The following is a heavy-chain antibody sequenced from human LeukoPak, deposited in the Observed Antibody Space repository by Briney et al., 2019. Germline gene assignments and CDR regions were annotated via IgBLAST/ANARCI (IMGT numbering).Heavy chain of an antibody. J-gene: IGHJ4*02. CDR2: IKTKTDGGTI. D-gene: IGHD3-22*01. CDR1: GFTFSSYA. V-gene: IGHV3-15*01. Sequence: GGSLRLSCAASGFTFSSYAMHRVRQAPGKGLEWVGRIKTKTDGGTIDYAAPVKGRFTISRDDSKNMLYLQMNSLRAEDTAVYYCATSEDVSSVYRSLNYWGQGTLVTVSS. CDR3: ATSEDVSSVYRSLNY.